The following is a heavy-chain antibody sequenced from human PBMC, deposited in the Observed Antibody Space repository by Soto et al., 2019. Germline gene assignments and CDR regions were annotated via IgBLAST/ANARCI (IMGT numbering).Heavy chain of an antibody. V-gene: IGHV4-30-2*01. CDR2: MYHSGST. CDR3: ARVPDY. Sequence: SATLSITSDASGRPISTSGYPWRWNRQPPGKGLEWIGYMYHSGSTYYNPSLKSRVTISIDRSKNQFSLKLSSVTAADTAVYYCARVPDYWGQGTLVTVSS. CDR1: GRPISTSGYP. D-gene: IGHD2-2*01. J-gene: IGHJ4*02.